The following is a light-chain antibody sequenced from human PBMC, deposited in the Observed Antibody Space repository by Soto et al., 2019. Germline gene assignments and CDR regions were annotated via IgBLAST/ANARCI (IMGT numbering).Light chain of an antibody. CDR1: SSDVGCYNY. Sequence: QSALAQHPSASGSPGPSVTIFCNGTSSDVGCYNYFALCQQHAGNAPNLIIYDVTSRPSGVPDRFSGSKSGLTASLTVSGLRAEDEADYYCSSYAGRNRLLFGTGNKVT. V-gene: IGLV2-8*01. CDR2: DVT. CDR3: SSYAGRNRLL. J-gene: IGLJ1*01.